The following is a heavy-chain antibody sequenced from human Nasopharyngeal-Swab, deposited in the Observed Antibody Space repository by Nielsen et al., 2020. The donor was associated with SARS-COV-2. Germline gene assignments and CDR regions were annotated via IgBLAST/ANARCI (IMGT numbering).Heavy chain of an antibody. CDR2: ISSSSSYI. V-gene: IGHV3-21*01. Sequence: GESLKISCAASGFTFSSYSMNWVRQAPGKGLEWVSSISSSSSYIYCADSVKGRFTISRDNAKNSLYLQMNSLRAEDTAVYYCARDDRYSYGSGALEGWGQGTLVTVSS. CDR3: ARDDRYSYGSGALEG. CDR1: GFTFSSYS. D-gene: IGHD5-18*01. J-gene: IGHJ4*02.